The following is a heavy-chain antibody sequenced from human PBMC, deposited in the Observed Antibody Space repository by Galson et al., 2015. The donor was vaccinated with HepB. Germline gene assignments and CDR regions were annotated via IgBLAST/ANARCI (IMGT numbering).Heavy chain of an antibody. CDR2: ISYDGSNK. CDR3: ARELSGYKALGYYYGMDV. J-gene: IGHJ6*02. D-gene: IGHD5-24*01. Sequence: SLRLSCAASGFTFSSYAMHWVRQAPGKGLEWVAVISYDGSNKYYADSVKGRFTISRDNSKNTLYLQMNSLRAEDTAVYYCARELSGYKALGYYYGMDVWGQGTTVTVSS. V-gene: IGHV3-30-3*01. CDR1: GFTFSSYA.